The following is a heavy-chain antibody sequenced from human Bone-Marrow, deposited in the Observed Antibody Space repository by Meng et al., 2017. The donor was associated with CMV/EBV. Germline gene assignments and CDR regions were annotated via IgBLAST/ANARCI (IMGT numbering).Heavy chain of an antibody. CDR3: AKVPQYYDFWSGYST. Sequence: GESLKISCAASGFTFSSYAMSWVRQAPGKGLEWVSAISGSGGSTYYADSVKGRFTISRDNSKNTLYLQMNSLRAEDTAVYYCAKVPQYYDFWSGYSTWGQGKLVTVSS. D-gene: IGHD3-3*01. CDR2: ISGSGGST. J-gene: IGHJ5*02. CDR1: GFTFSSYA. V-gene: IGHV3-23*01.